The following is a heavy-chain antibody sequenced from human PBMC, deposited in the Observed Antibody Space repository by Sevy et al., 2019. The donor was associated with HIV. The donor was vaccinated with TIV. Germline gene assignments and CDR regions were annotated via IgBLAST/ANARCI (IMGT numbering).Heavy chain of an antibody. V-gene: IGHV3-53*01. D-gene: IGHD2-21*02. CDR1: GFIVNSNY. CDR3: ARVLGRDSGYGMDV. J-gene: IGHJ6*02. Sequence: GGSLRLSCAASGFIVNSNYMSWVRQAPGKGLEWVSVTYRGGRTYTADAVKGRFTISRDNSKNTQNLQMNSLSDEDTAVYYCARVLGRDSGYGMDVWGQGTTVTVSS. CDR2: TYRGGRT.